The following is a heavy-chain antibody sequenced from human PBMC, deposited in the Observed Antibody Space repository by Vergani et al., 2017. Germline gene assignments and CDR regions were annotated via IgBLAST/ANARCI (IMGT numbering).Heavy chain of an antibody. Sequence: EVQLVESGGGLVQPGRSLRLSCTASGFPFGDYAMRWVRQAPGTGLEWVGFIRSKAYGGTTEYAASVKGRFTISRDDSKSIAYLQMNSLKTEDTAVYYCVVCSGGSCPPYAFDIWGQGTMVTVSS. J-gene: IGHJ3*02. CDR2: IRSKAYGGTT. D-gene: IGHD2-15*01. CDR1: GFPFGDYA. CDR3: VVCSGGSCPPYAFDI. V-gene: IGHV3-49*04.